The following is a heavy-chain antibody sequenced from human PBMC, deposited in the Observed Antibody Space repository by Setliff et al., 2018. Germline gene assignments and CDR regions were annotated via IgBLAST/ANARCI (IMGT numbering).Heavy chain of an antibody. CDR3: ARHHAQYYSDSSGYFYEDWYFDL. V-gene: IGHV4-59*08. CDR1: GGSITNYY. J-gene: IGHJ2*01. D-gene: IGHD3-22*01. Sequence: PSETLSLTCTVSGGSITNYYWSWIRQPPWKGLEYIGYIYYTGSTNSNPSLKSRVTISVDTSKNQFSLKLSSVTAADTAVYYCARHHAQYYSDSSGYFYEDWYFDLWGRGTLVTVSS. CDR2: IYYTGST.